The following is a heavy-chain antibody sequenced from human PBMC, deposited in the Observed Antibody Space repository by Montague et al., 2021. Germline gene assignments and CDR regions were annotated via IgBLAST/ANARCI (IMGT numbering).Heavy chain of an antibody. J-gene: IGHJ4*02. V-gene: IGHV4-59*08. CDR2: IYDCGTT. Sequence: SETLSLTCTVTGGSISVFYWSWIRQSPEKGLEWIGYIYDCGTTNYNPSLKSRVTISADTSMNQFSLNLRSVTAADTAVYFCARRLGIRAPFDYWGQGTLVTVSS. CDR1: GGSISVFY. CDR3: ARRLGIRAPFDY. D-gene: IGHD7-27*01.